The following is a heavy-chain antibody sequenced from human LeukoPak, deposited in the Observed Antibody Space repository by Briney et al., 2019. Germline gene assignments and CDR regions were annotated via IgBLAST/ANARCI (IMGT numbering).Heavy chain of an antibody. Sequence: GESLRISCKGSGYSFTSYWISWVRQMPGKGLEWKGRIDPSDSYTSYSPSFQGHVTISADKSISTAYLEWSSLKASDTTRYYCARPEYGGYPFWGQGTLVTVSS. V-gene: IGHV5-10-1*01. CDR3: ARPEYGGYPF. CDR1: GYSFTSYW. D-gene: IGHD5-12*01. J-gene: IGHJ4*02. CDR2: IDPSDSYT.